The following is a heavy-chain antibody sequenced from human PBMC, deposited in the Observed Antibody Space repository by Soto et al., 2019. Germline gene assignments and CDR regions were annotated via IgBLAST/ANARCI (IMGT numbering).Heavy chain of an antibody. CDR1: GGTFRSYT. CDR2: IIPILGIA. J-gene: IGHJ5*02. CDR3: ALGDGPDIRYWFDP. Sequence: QVQLVQSGAEVKKPGSSVKVSCKASGGTFRSYTISWVRQAPGQGLEWMGRIIPILGIANYAQKFQGRVTITADTSTSTAYMELSSLRSEDTAVYYCALGDGPDIRYWFDPWGQGTLGTVSS. D-gene: IGHD2-21*02. V-gene: IGHV1-69*02.